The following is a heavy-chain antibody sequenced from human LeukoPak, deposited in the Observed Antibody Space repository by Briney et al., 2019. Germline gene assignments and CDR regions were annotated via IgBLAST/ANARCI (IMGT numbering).Heavy chain of an antibody. Sequence: GGSLRLSCAASGFSFTTFGMHWVRQAPGKGLEWVAFIRHDGSDKYYADSVKGRFTISRDNSKNSLYLQMNSLRAEDTAMYYCARGSFMFDPWGQGTLVTVSS. V-gene: IGHV3-30*02. J-gene: IGHJ5*02. CDR3: ARGSFMFDP. CDR2: IRHDGSDK. D-gene: IGHD3-10*01. CDR1: GFSFTTFG.